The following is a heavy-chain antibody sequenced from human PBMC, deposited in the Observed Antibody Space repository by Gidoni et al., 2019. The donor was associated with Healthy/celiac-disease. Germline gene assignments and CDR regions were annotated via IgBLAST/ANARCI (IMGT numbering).Heavy chain of an antibody. V-gene: IGHV1-69*01. Sequence: QLVQSASEVKMPRSSVTVSCKAYGCTFSRYAISWVRQATGQGREWMGGIIPIFGTANYAQKFQGRVTITADESTSTAYMELSSLRSEDTAVYYCARDGVTSKGNQPLDIWGQGTMVTVSS. J-gene: IGHJ3*02. D-gene: IGHD4-4*01. CDR3: ARDGVTSKGNQPLDI. CDR1: GCTFSRYA. CDR2: IIPIFGTA.